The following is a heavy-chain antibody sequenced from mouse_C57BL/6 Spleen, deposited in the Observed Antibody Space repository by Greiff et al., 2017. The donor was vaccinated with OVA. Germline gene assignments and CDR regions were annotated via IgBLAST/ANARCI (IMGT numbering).Heavy chain of an antibody. CDR1: GYAFSSSW. V-gene: IGHV1-82*01. Sequence: QVQLKQSGPELVKPGASVKISCKASGYAFSSSWMNWVKQRPGKGLEWIGRIYPGDGDTNYNGKFKGKATLTADKSSSTAYMQLSSLTSEDSAVYFCARRLAYYDYEGYAMDYWGQGTSVTVSS. D-gene: IGHD2-4*01. CDR2: IYPGDGDT. CDR3: ARRLAYYDYEGYAMDY. J-gene: IGHJ4*01.